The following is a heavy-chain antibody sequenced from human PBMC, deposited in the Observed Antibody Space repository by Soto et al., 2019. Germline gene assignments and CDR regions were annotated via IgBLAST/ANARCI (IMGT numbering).Heavy chain of an antibody. CDR2: ISAYNGNT. D-gene: IGHD4-17*01. CDR3: ARDSTSGDTRFDY. Sequence: ASVKVSCKASGYTFTSYGISWVRQAPGQGLEWMGWISAYNGNTNYAQKLQGRVTITTDKSTGTAYMELSSLTSEDTAVYYCARDSTSGDTRFDYWGQGTLVTVSS. J-gene: IGHJ4*02. V-gene: IGHV1-18*01. CDR1: GYTFTSYG.